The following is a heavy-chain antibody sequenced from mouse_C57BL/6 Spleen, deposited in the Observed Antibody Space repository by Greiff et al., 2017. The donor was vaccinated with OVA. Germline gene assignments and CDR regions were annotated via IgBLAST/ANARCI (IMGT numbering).Heavy chain of an antibody. V-gene: IGHV1-55*01. J-gene: IGHJ4*01. CDR1: GYTFTSYW. D-gene: IGHD2-1*01. Sequence: QVQLQQPGAELVKPGASVKMSCKASGYTFTSYWITWVKQRPGQGLEWIGDIYPGSGSTNYNEKFKSKATLTVDTSSSTAYMQLSSLTSEDSAVYYCAMEGLYYGNYGAMDYWGQGTSVTVSS. CDR2: IYPGSGST. CDR3: AMEGLYYGNYGAMDY.